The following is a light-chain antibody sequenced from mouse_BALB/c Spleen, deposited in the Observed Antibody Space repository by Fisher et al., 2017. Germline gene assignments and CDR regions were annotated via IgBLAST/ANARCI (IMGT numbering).Light chain of an antibody. Sequence: DIVLTQSPAIMSASPGEKVTMTCSASSSVSYMNWYQQKPGSSPKIWIYGISNLASGVPARFSGSGSGTSFSFTINSMEAEDVATYYCQQRSSYPLTFGAGTKLELK. J-gene: IGKJ5*01. V-gene: IGKV4-90*01. CDR1: SSVSY. CDR3: QQRSSYPLT. CDR2: GIS.